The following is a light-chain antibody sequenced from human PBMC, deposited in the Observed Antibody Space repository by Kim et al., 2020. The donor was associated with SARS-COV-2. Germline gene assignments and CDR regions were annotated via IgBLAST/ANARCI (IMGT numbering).Light chain of an antibody. CDR3: HQTYRSPRT. CDR2: GAS. J-gene: IGKJ1*01. Sequence: DIQMTQSPPFLSASVGDRVTITCRTSQSISTNLNWYQHTPGKAPKLLIYGASTLQGGVPSRFSGSGSGTDFTLTISSLQPEDFVSYYCHQTYRSPRTFGQGTKV. V-gene: IGKV1-39*01. CDR1: QSISTN.